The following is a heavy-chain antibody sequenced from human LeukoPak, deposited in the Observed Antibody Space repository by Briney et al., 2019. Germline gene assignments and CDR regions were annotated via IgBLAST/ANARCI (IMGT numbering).Heavy chain of an antibody. Sequence: SETLSLTCTVSGGSISSSSYYWGWIRQPPGKGLEWIGSIYYSGSTYYNPSLKSRVTISVDTSKNQFSLKLSSVTAVDTAVYYCARDMVRGGFAMGYWGQGTLVTVSS. CDR3: ARDMVRGGFAMGY. D-gene: IGHD3-10*01. J-gene: IGHJ4*02. CDR1: GGSISSSSYY. CDR2: IYYSGST. V-gene: IGHV4-39*07.